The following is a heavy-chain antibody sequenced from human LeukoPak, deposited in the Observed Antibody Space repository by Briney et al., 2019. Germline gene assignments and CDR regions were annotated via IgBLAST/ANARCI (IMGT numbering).Heavy chain of an antibody. Sequence: PSGTLSLTCAVSGGSISSSNWWSWVRQPPGKGLEWIGEIYHSGSTNYNPSLKSRVTISVDKSKNQFSLKLSSVTAADTAVYYCARKKGYYYGSGSPLYYYYYYMDVWGKGTTVTVSS. CDR3: ARKKGYYYGSGSPLYYYYYYMDV. V-gene: IGHV4-4*02. CDR1: GGSISSSNW. J-gene: IGHJ6*03. D-gene: IGHD3-10*01. CDR2: IYHSGST.